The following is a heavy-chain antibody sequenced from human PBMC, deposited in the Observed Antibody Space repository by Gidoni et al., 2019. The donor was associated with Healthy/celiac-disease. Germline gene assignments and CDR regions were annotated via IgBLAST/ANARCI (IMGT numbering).Heavy chain of an antibody. V-gene: IGHV1-69*06. D-gene: IGHD3-22*01. Sequence: QVQLVQSGAEVKKPGSSVKVSCKASGGTFSSYAISCVRQAPGQGLEWMGGIIPIFGTANYAQKFQGRVTITADKSTSTAYMELSSLRSEDTAVYYCARDGYYYDSSGYYWYFDLWGRGTLVTVSS. CDR1: GGTFSSYA. J-gene: IGHJ2*01. CDR2: IIPIFGTA. CDR3: ARDGYYYDSSGYYWYFDL.